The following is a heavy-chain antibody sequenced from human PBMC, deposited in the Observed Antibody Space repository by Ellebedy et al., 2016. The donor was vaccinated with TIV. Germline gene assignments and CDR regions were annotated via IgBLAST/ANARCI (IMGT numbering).Heavy chain of an antibody. Sequence: GESLKISCAASGFTFSSYGMHWVRQAPGKGLEWVAVIWYDGSNKYYADSVKGRFTISRDNSKNTLYLQMNSLRAEDTAVYYCARAAYSSSSPFDYWGQGTLVTVSS. V-gene: IGHV3-33*08. J-gene: IGHJ4*02. CDR3: ARAAYSSSSPFDY. CDR1: GFTFSSYG. D-gene: IGHD6-6*01. CDR2: IWYDGSNK.